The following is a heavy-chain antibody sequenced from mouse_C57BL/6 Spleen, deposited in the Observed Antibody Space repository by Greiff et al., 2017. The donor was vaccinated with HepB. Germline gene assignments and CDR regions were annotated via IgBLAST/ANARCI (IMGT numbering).Heavy chain of an antibody. J-gene: IGHJ2*01. CDR1: GFTFSDAW. V-gene: IGHV6-6*01. D-gene: IGHD1-1*01. CDR3: TLTTVVAHFDY. Sequence: EVKLVESGGGLVQPGGSMKLSCAASGFTFSDAWMDWVRQSPEKGLEWVAEIRNKANNHATYYAESVKGRFTISRDDSKSSVYLQMNSLRAEDTGIYYCTLTTVVAHFDYWGQGTTLTVSS. CDR2: IRNKANNHAT.